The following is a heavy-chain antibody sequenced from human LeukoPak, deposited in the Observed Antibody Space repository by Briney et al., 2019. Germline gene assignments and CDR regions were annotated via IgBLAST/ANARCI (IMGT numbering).Heavy chain of an antibody. J-gene: IGHJ5*02. V-gene: IGHV1-18*01. CDR2: ISAYNGNT. CDR1: GYTFTSYG. D-gene: IGHD2-2*01. Sequence: GASVKVSCKASGYTFTSYGISWVRQAPGQGLEWMGWISAYNGNTNYAQKLQGRVTMTTDTSTSTAYMELRTLRSDDTAVYYCARESCSSTSCYGWFDAWGQGTLVTVSS. CDR3: ARESCSSTSCYGWFDA.